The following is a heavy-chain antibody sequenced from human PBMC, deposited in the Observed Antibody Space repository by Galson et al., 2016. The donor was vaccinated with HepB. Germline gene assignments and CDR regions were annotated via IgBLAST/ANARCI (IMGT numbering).Heavy chain of an antibody. Sequence: SLRLSCAASGFTFSSYAMHWVRQAPGKGLEWVAGISNDGNNEKYADSVKGRFTVSRDNSQNTLLLQMDSLRPEDTAVYFCARDGGITPSRFDQWGQGTEVTVSS. CDR3: ARDGGITPSRFDQ. J-gene: IGHJ4*02. D-gene: IGHD4-23*01. CDR1: GFTFSSYA. V-gene: IGHV3-30-3*01. CDR2: ISNDGNNE.